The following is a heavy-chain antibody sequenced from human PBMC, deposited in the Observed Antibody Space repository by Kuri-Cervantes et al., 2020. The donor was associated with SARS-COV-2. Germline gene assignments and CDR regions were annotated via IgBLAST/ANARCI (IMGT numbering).Heavy chain of an antibody. CDR2: LTPIIGLP. Sequence: SVKVSCKASGATLNGHSISWVRQAPGQGLEWMGGLTPIIGLPNYAQKFQGRVTITADTTTTTAYLELSGLKTEDTALYYCASDGVSGSLSLDFWGQGTLVTVSS. CDR3: ASDGVSGSLSLDF. CDR1: GATLNGHS. D-gene: IGHD6-19*01. V-gene: IGHV1-69*10. J-gene: IGHJ4*02.